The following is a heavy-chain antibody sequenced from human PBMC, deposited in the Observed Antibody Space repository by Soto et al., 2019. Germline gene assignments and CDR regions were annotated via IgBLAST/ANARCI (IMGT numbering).Heavy chain of an antibody. Sequence: GGSLRLSCAASGFTFSSYAMSWVRQAPGKGLEWVSAISGSGGSTYYADSVKGRFTISRDNSKNTLYLQMNSLRAEDTAVYYCATTVEDRIGPKAAAVYYYYGMDVWGQGTTVTVSS. CDR1: GFTFSSYA. D-gene: IGHD6-13*01. J-gene: IGHJ6*02. CDR2: ISGSGGST. CDR3: ATTVEDRIGPKAAAVYYYYGMDV. V-gene: IGHV3-23*01.